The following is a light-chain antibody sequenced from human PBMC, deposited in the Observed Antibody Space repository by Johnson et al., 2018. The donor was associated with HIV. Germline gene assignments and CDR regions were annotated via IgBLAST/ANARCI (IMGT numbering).Light chain of an antibody. CDR1: SSNIGNNY. J-gene: IGLJ1*01. Sequence: VLTQLPSVSAAPGQQVTISCSGSSSNIGNNYVSWYQQLPGTAPKLLIYENNKRPSGIPDRFSGSKSGTSATLGITGLQTGDEADYYCGTWDSSLSVYVFGTGTKVTVL. CDR2: ENN. V-gene: IGLV1-51*02. CDR3: GTWDSSLSVYV.